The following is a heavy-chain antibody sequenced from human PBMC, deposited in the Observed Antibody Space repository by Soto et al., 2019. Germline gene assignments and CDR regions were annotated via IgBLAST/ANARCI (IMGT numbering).Heavy chain of an antibody. CDR3: ARETMIKFGGVIVKGDWFDP. CDR2: INPNSGGT. CDR1: VYPFTSYY. D-gene: IGHD3-16*02. Sequence: SENVSCKASVYPFTSYYMHGVRQAPGQGLEWMGWINPNSGGTNYAQKFQGRVTMTRDTSISTAYMELSRLRSDDTAVYYCARETMIKFGGVIVKGDWFDPWGQGTLVTSPQ. J-gene: IGHJ5*02. V-gene: IGHV1-2*02.